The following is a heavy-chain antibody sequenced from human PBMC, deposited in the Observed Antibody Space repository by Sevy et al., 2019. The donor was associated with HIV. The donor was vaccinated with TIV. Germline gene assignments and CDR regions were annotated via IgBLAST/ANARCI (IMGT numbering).Heavy chain of an antibody. CDR3: ATTKEYYDRSGYPFDH. CDR2: FDPEDGET. CDR1: GYTLTALS. D-gene: IGHD3-22*01. Sequence: ASVKVSCKVSGYTLTALSMHWVRQAPGKGLEWMGTFDPEDGETRFAQKFQGRVTMTEDTSTDTAYMELSSLRSEDTAVYFCATTKEYYDRSGYPFDHWGQGALVTVSS. J-gene: IGHJ4*02. V-gene: IGHV1-24*01.